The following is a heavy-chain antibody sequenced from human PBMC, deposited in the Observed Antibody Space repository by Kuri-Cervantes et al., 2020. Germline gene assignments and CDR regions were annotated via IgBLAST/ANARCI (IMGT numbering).Heavy chain of an antibody. Sequence: SETLSLTCTVSGGSISSYYWSWIRQPAGKGLEWIGRIYTSGSTNYNPSLKSRVTISVDTSKNQFSLKLSSVTAADTAVYYCARGVSSWLDYYYYYYMDVWGKGTTVTVSS. CDR3: ARGVSSWLDYYYYYYMDV. CDR1: GGSISSYY. V-gene: IGHV4-4*07. J-gene: IGHJ6*03. D-gene: IGHD6-13*01. CDR2: IYTSGST.